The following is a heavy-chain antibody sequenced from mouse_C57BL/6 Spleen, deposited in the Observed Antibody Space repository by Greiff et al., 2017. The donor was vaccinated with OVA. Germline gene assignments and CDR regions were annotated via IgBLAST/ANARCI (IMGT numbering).Heavy chain of an antibody. V-gene: IGHV3-6*01. CDR2: ISYDGSN. J-gene: IGHJ2*01. Sequence: EVQVVESGPGLVKPSQSLSLTCSVTGYSITSGYYWNWIRQFPGNKLEWMGYISYDGSNNYNPSLKNRISITRDTSKNQFFLKLNSVTTEDTATYYCARDRGNLYFDYWGQGTTLTVSS. CDR1: GYSITSGYY. CDR3: ARDRGNLYFDY. D-gene: IGHD2-1*01.